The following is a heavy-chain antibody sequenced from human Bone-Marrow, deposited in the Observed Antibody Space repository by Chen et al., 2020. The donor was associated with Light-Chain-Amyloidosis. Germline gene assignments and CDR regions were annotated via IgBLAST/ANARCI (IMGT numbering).Heavy chain of an antibody. CDR1: GFTFSSYT. J-gene: IGHJ4*02. V-gene: IGHV3-21*01. CDR3: ARGGSYYYFDY. CDR2: ISRSSSHI. D-gene: IGHD1-26*01. Sequence: EVQLVESGGGLVKPGGSLRLSCVASGFTFSSYTMNWVRQTPGRGLEWVSSISRSSSHIYYADSMRGRFPISRDNAKNSLYLQMNNLRAEDTAVYYCARGGSYYYFDYWGQGILVTVSS.